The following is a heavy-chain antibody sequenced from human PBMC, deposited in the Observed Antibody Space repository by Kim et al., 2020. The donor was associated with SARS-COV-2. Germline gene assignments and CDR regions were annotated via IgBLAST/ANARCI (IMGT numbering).Heavy chain of an antibody. CDR3: ACNVGSTPDYYFDY. Sequence: YNPSLKSRVTISGDTSKNQFYLNMRSVTAAGTAVYYCACNVGSTPDYYFDYWGRGALVTVSS. D-gene: IGHD1-26*01. J-gene: IGHJ4*02. V-gene: IGHV4-39*07.